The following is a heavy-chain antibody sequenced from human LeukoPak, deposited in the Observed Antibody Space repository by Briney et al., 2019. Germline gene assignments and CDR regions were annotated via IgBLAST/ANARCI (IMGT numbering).Heavy chain of an antibody. V-gene: IGHV1-3*01. CDR1: GYTFTSYA. J-gene: IGHJ6*04. CDR3: ARDREADYYYYGMDV. CDR2: INAGNGNT. Sequence: GASVTVSCKASGYTFTSYAMHWVRQAPGQRLEWMGWINAGNGNTKYSQKFQGRVTITRDTSASTAYMELSSLRSEDTAVYYCARDREADYYYYGMDVWGKGTTVTVSS.